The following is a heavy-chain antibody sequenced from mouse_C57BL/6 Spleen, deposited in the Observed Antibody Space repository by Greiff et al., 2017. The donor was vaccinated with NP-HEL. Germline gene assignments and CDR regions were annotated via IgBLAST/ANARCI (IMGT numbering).Heavy chain of an antibody. V-gene: IGHV5-16*01. CDR1: GFTFSDYY. Sequence: EVMLVESEGGLVQPGRSMKLSCTASGFTFSDYYMAWVRQVPEKGLEWVANINYDGSSTYYLDSLKSRFIISRDNAKNILYLQMSSLKSEDTATYYCARDTDYGFDCWGQGTTLTVSS. D-gene: IGHD2-4*01. CDR3: ARDTDYGFDC. J-gene: IGHJ2*01. CDR2: INYDGSST.